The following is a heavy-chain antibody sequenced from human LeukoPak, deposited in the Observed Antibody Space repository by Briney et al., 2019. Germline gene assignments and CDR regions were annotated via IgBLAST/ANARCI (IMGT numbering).Heavy chain of an antibody. V-gene: IGHV4-34*01. CDR1: GGSFSGYY. Sequence: SETLSLTCAVYGGSFSGYYWSWIRQPPGKGLEWIGEINHSGSTNYNPSLKSRVTISVDTSKNQFSLKLSSVTAADTAVYYCARGGNYYYYYGTDVWGQGTTVTVSS. J-gene: IGHJ6*02. CDR2: INHSGST. CDR3: ARGGNYYYYYGTDV.